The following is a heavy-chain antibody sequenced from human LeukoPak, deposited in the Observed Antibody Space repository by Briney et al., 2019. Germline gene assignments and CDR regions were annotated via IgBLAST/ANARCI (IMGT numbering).Heavy chain of an antibody. Sequence: PSETLSLTCTVSGGSISSSSYYWGWIRQPPGKGLEWIGSIYYSGSTYYNPSLKSRVTISVDTSKNQFSLKLSSVTAADTAVYYCARDVSDILTGYPLVWDYWGQGTLVTVSS. D-gene: IGHD3-9*01. CDR3: ARDVSDILTGYPLVWDY. CDR2: IYYSGST. J-gene: IGHJ4*02. V-gene: IGHV4-39*07. CDR1: GGSISSSSYY.